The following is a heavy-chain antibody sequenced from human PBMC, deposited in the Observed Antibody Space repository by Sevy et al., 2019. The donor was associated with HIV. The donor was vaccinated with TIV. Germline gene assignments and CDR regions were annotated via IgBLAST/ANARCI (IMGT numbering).Heavy chain of an antibody. J-gene: IGHJ5*02. V-gene: IGHV3-30*02. D-gene: IGHD6-6*01. CDR2: IQYVGSNK. CDR3: AKDGTGFVAAHYNWFDP. Sequence: GGSLRLSFAACGFTFSSYGMHWVRQAPGKGLDWVACIQYVGSNKYYADSVKGRLTVSRDSSKNTLYLQLNSLRCDDTAVYYCAKDGTGFVAAHYNWFDPWGQGTLVTVSS. CDR1: GFTFSSYG.